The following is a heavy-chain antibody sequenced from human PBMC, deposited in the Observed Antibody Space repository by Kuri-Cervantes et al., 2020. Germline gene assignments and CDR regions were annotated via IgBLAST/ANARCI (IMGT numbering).Heavy chain of an antibody. J-gene: IGHJ4*02. CDR2: INPNSGGT. Sequence: ASVKVSCKASGYTFTNYAMHWVRQAPGQRLEWMGWINPNSGGTNYAQKFQGRVTMTRDTSISTAYMELSRLRSDDTAVYYCAKSQGGPGDREVDSWGQGTLVTVSS. CDR1: GYTFTNYA. V-gene: IGHV1-2*02. D-gene: IGHD7-27*01. CDR3: AKSQGGPGDREVDS.